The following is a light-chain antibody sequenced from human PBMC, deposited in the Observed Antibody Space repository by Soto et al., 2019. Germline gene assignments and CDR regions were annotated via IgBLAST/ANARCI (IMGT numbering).Light chain of an antibody. CDR1: SSDVGGYNY. CDR2: DVS. V-gene: IGLV2-11*01. Sequence: QSALTQPRSVSGSPGQSVTISCTGTSSDVGGYNYVSWYQQHPGKAPKLMIYDVSKRPSGVPDRFSGSTSGNTASLTISGLQDEDEADYYCCSYAGSYTFGVFGSGTRSXS. J-gene: IGLJ1*01. CDR3: CSYAGSYTFGV.